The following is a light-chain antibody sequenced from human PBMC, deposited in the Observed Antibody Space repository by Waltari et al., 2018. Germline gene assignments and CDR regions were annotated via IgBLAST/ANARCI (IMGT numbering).Light chain of an antibody. CDR2: NVF. Sequence: DIQMTQSPSSLSASIGDRVTITCRASQVISTYLNWYQHKPGKAPKLLISNVFTLQSGVPSRFSGSESGTNFTLTISSLQSEDFAIYYCQQSYNIVRTFGQGTKVEVK. V-gene: IGKV1-39*01. CDR1: QVISTY. CDR3: QQSYNIVRT. J-gene: IGKJ1*01.